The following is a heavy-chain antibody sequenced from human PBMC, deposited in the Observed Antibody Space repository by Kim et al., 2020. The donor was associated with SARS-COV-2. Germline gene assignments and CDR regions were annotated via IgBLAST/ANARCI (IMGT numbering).Heavy chain of an antibody. CDR2: MNPNSGNP. Sequence: ASVKVSCKASGYTFTSYDLNWVRQATGQGLEWMGWMNPNSGNPGYAQKFQGRVTMTRNTSISTAYMELSSLSSEDTAVYYCARVGVSSSSWYAGGSYYYDSGMDAWGQGTTVTVSS. J-gene: IGHJ6*02. V-gene: IGHV1-8*01. D-gene: IGHD6-13*01. CDR3: ARVGVSSSSWYAGGSYYYDSGMDA. CDR1: GYTFTSYD.